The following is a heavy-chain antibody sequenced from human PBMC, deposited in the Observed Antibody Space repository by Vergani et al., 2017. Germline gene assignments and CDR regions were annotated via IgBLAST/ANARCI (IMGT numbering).Heavy chain of an antibody. CDR2: FSGSGGST. J-gene: IGHJ4*02. Sequence: VQLVESGGGVVQPGRSLRLSCAASGFTFSSYGMHWVRQAPGKGLEWVSGFSGSGGSTYYADSVKGRFTISRDSSKNTLYLQMNSLRADDTAVYYCARDVTPQWELLPYFDYWGKGNLVTGSS. D-gene: IGHD1-26*01. CDR3: ARDVTPQWELLPYFDY. CDR1: GFTFSSYG. V-gene: IGHV3-23*04.